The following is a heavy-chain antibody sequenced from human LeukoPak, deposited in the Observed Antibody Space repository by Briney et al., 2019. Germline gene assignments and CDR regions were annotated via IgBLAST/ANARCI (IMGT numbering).Heavy chain of an antibody. Sequence: ASVKVSCKASGYTFTGYYMHWVRQAPGQGLEWMGWINPNSGGTNYAQKFQGRVTMTRDTSISTAYMELSRLRSDDTAVYYCARVGSGYDFRGDYWGQGTLVTVSS. CDR2: INPNSGGT. D-gene: IGHD5-12*01. J-gene: IGHJ4*02. CDR3: ARVGSGYDFRGDY. CDR1: GYTFTGYY. V-gene: IGHV1-2*02.